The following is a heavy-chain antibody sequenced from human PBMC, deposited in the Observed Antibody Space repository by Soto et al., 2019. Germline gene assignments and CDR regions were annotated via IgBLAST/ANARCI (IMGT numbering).Heavy chain of an antibody. CDR1: GVTFSNYA. D-gene: IGHD2-2*01. Sequence: GVSLRLSYAASGVTFSNYAMHWVRQAPGKGLEWVAVISYDGSNKVYGDSVKGRFTISRDNSKNTLYLQMSSLRAEDTAVYFCAKDPYCSSIRCYGLGTYGSLVWCRGLLLTVSS. V-gene: IGHV3-30*18. CDR2: ISYDGSNK. CDR3: AKDPYCSSIRCYGLGTYGSLV. J-gene: IGHJ4*02.